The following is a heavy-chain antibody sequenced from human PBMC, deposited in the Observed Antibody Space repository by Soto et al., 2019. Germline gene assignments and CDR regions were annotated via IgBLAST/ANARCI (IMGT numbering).Heavy chain of an antibody. J-gene: IGHJ4*02. CDR3: AILAHGKFDY. CDR1: GFTFSSYW. Sequence: GGSLRLSCTASGFTFSSYWMSWGRQAPGKGLEWVANIKQDGSVKYYVDSVRGRFTFSRDNSKNIMYLQMNSLRGEVPALYYCAILAHGKFDYWGQGALVTVSS. V-gene: IGHV3-7*03. D-gene: IGHD1-26*01. CDR2: IKQDGSVK.